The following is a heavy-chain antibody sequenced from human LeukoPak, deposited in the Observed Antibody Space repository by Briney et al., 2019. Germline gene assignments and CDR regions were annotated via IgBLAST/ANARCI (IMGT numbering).Heavy chain of an antibody. CDR3: TRELLITRTWFDP. D-gene: IGHD3-22*01. CDR2: INTNTGNP. Sequence: ASVKVSCKASGYSFTTYAMNWVRQAPGQGLEWMGWINTNTGNPTYAQGFTGRFVFSLDTSVSTAYLQISSLKAEDTAVYYCTRELLITRTWFDPWGQGTLVTVSS. J-gene: IGHJ5*02. CDR1: GYSFTTYA. V-gene: IGHV7-4-1*02.